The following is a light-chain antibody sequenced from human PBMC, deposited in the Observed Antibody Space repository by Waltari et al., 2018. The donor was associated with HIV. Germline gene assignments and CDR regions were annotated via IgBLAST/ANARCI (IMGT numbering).Light chain of an antibody. CDR1: NSNIKTFD. CDR2: QDD. Sequence: QSVLTQPPSVSGAPGQRVTISCSGGNSNIKTFDVSWYQHLPGKAPKLLIYQDDGAPSGVVDRFSGFKSGPSASLAISGLLSEDEADYYCATWDDNLNAYVFGTGTTVTAL. V-gene: IGLV1-36*01. J-gene: IGLJ1*01. CDR3: ATWDDNLNAYV.